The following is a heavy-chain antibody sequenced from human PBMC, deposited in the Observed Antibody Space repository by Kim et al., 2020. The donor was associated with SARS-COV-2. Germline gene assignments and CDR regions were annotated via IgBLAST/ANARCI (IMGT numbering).Heavy chain of an antibody. CDR3: ARGDYDFWSGYYTGGFDY. Sequence: KGRFTISRDNSKNTLYLQMNSLRAEDTAVYYCARGDYDFWSGYYTGGFDYWGQGTLVTVSS. J-gene: IGHJ4*02. D-gene: IGHD3-3*01. V-gene: IGHV3-30*01.